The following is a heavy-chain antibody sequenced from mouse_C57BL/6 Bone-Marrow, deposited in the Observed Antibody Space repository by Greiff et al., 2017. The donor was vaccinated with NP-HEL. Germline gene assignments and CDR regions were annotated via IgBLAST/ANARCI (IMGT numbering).Heavy chain of an antibody. CDR2: IYPRSGNT. CDR3: ARRGSSSFAY. Sequence: QVQLQQSGAELARPGASVKLSCKASGYTFTSYGISWVKQRTGQGLEWIGEIYPRSGNTYYNEKFKGKATLTADESSSTAYMELRSLTSEDSAVYFCARRGSSSFAYWGQGTLVTVSA. CDR1: GYTFTSYG. V-gene: IGHV1-81*01. J-gene: IGHJ3*01. D-gene: IGHD1-1*01.